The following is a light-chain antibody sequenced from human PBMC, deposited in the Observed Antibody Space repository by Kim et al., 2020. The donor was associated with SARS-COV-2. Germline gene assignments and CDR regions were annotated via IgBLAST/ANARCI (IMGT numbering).Light chain of an antibody. Sequence: GQGVSISCSGSTSNVATTPVNWYQQFPGTAPKLLIYLENRRPSGVPDRFSGSRSGTTASLAISDLRSEDEADYHCASWDDSLNAWVFGGGTQLTVL. J-gene: IGLJ3*02. CDR1: TSNVATTP. V-gene: IGLV1-44*01. CDR2: LEN. CDR3: ASWDDSLNAWV.